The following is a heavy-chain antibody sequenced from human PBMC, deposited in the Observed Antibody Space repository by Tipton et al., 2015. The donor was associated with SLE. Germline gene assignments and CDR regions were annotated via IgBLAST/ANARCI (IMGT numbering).Heavy chain of an antibody. V-gene: IGHV1-18*01. CDR1: GYTLASYG. D-gene: IGHD1-1*01. J-gene: IGHJ6*03. Sequence: QLVQSGPEVKKPGASVKVSCKASGYTLASYGINWVRQAPGQGLEWMGWISTYSGDTNYAEEVQGRVTMTTDTSTTTAYMEVRSLRSDDTAVYYCARDKSESDHDFFYYMDVWGKGTTVTVSS. CDR3: ARDKSESDHDFFYYMDV. CDR2: ISTYSGDT.